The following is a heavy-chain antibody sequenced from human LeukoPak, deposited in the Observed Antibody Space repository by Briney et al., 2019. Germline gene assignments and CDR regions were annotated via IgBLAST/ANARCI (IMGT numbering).Heavy chain of an antibody. D-gene: IGHD6-13*01. Sequence: SETLSLACAVYGGSFSGYYWSWIRQPPGKGLEWIGEINHSGSTNYNPSLKSRVTISVDTSKNQFSLKLSSVTAADTAVYYCARVRGGSSWSRGYYYNYMDVWGKGTTVTVSS. J-gene: IGHJ6*03. CDR2: INHSGST. V-gene: IGHV4-34*01. CDR1: GGSFSGYY. CDR3: ARVRGGSSWSRGYYYNYMDV.